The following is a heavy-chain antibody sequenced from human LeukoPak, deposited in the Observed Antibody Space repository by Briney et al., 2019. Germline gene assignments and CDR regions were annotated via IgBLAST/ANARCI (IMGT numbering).Heavy chain of an antibody. J-gene: IGHJ4*02. V-gene: IGHV1-69*06. Sequence: ASVKVSCKASGGTFRSNAISWVRQAPGQGLEWMGRIIPIFGTANYAQKFQGRVTITADKSTSTAYMELSSLRSADTAVYYCARDRFGGEQNWGQGTLVTVSS. CDR1: GGTFRSNA. CDR3: ARDRFGGEQN. CDR2: IIPIFGTA. D-gene: IGHD3-16*01.